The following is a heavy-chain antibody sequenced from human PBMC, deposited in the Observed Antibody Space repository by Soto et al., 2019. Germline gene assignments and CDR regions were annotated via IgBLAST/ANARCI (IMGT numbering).Heavy chain of an antibody. CDR1: GFTFSSYA. Sequence: QVQLVESGGGVVQPGRSLRLSCAASGFTFSSYAMHWVRQAPGKGLEWVAVISYDGSNKYYADSVKGRFTISRDNSKNTLYLQMNSLRAEDTAVYYCARDITGGELFDYWGQGTLVTVSS. D-gene: IGHD1-7*01. V-gene: IGHV3-30-3*01. CDR3: ARDITGGELFDY. CDR2: ISYDGSNK. J-gene: IGHJ4*02.